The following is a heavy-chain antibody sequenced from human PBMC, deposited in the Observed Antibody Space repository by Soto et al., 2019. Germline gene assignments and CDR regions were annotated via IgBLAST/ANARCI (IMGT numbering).Heavy chain of an antibody. CDR2: IWYDGTKK. CDR3: SLDLGHGHGPFDF. Sequence: GGSLRLSCAASGFTFTAYGMHWVRQAPGKGLEWVAVIWYDGTKKYYADSVKGRFTISRDNSRNSLYLQVNSLRVEDTAVYYCSLDLGHGHGPFDFWGPGALVTVSS. CDR1: GFTFTAYG. D-gene: IGHD1-26*01. V-gene: IGHV3-33*01. J-gene: IGHJ4*02.